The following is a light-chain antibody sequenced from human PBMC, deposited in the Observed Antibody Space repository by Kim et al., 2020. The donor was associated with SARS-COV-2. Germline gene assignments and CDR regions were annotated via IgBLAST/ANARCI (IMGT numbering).Light chain of an antibody. CDR3: HRYNNFPVT. CDR2: SAS. V-gene: IGKV1-27*01. J-gene: IGKJ3*01. CDR1: QAIGKY. Sequence: DIQMTQSPSSLSASVGDRVSITCRASQAIGKYLAWYQQKPGTAPKLLIFSASILQSGVSSRFSGSGSGTDLTLTISSLQPEDVGTYFCHRYNNFPVTFGPGTKVDIK.